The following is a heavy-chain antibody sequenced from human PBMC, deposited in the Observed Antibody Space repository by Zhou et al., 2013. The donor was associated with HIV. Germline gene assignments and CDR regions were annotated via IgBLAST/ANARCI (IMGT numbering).Heavy chain of an antibody. CDR2: IIPILGIA. J-gene: IGHJ4*02. CDR1: GGTFSSYA. CDR3: ASDYGGNSCPDY. D-gene: IGHD4-17*01. Sequence: QVQLVQSGAEVKKPGSSVKVSCKASGGTFSSYAISWVRQAPGQGLEWMGRIIPILGIANYAQKFQGRVTITADKSTSTAYMELSSLRSEDTAVYYCASDYGGNSCPDYWGQGTLVTVSS. V-gene: IGHV1-69*04.